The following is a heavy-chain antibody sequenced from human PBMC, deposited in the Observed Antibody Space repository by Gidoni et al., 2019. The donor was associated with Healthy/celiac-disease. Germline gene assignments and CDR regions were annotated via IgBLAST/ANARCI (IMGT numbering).Heavy chain of an antibody. CDR2: ISSSSSTI. J-gene: IGHJ4*02. D-gene: IGHD6-19*01. Sequence: EVQLVESGGGLVQPGGSLRLSCAASGFPFSSYSMNWVRQAPGKGLEWVSYISSSSSTIYYADSVKGRFTISRDNAKNSLYLQMNSLRAEDTAVYYCATASEEMAGYYFDYWGQGTLVTVSS. CDR3: ATASEEMAGYYFDY. V-gene: IGHV3-48*04. CDR1: GFPFSSYS.